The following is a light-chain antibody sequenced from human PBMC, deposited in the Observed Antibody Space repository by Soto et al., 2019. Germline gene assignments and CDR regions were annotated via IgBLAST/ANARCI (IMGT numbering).Light chain of an antibody. CDR3: SSHTLSRALQV. CDR2: EGT. V-gene: IGLV2-14*02. Sequence: QSALTQPASVSGSPGQSITISCTGTTSDVGSYSLVSWYQQHPGKAPKLMIYEGTKRPSGVSNRFSGSKSGNTASLTISGLQAEDEADYYCSSHTLSRALQVFGTGTKVTVL. J-gene: IGLJ1*01. CDR1: TSDVGSYSL.